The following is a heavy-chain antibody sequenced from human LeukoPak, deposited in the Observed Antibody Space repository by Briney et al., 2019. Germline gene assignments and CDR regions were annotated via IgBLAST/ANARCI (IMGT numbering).Heavy chain of an antibody. CDR3: AKRGSTTYHFDS. J-gene: IGHJ4*02. Sequence: GGSLRLSCAASGFTFSSFAMRWVRQAPGKGLEWVSSISGNSVGTYYADSVKGRFTISRDNSKNSLNLQMNSLRVEDTAVYYCAKRGSTTYHFDSWGQGTLVTVSS. CDR2: ISGNSVGT. D-gene: IGHD2-2*01. V-gene: IGHV3-23*01. CDR1: GFTFSSFA.